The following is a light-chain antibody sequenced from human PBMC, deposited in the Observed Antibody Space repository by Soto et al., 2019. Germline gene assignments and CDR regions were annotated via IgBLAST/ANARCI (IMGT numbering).Light chain of an antibody. CDR1: QTVRDN. CDR3: QQSNNWPYT. V-gene: IGKV3-15*01. CDR2: GAS. J-gene: IGKJ2*01. Sequence: EIVMTHSPATLSVSPGDIATLSCRASQTVRDNLAWYQQKPGQAPRLLIYGASTRATGIPARFSGSGSGTEFTLTIDSLQYEDFALYFCQQSNNWPYTFGQGTKLEIK.